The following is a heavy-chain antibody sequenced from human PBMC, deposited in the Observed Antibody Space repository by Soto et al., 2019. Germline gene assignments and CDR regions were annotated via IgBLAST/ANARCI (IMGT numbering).Heavy chain of an antibody. D-gene: IGHD6-19*01. CDR3: VRGGQWQFDS. Sequence: QVQLQESGPGRVKPSETLSLTCAVSGDSITSDWWWTWVRQSPGKGLEWIGEVHHRRSTNYNPSLXSXXXTXXDNAKNQFSLILTSVTAADTALYSGVRGGQWQFDSWGQGALVSVSP. V-gene: IGHV4-4*02. J-gene: IGHJ5*01. CDR2: VHHRRST. CDR1: GDSITSDWW.